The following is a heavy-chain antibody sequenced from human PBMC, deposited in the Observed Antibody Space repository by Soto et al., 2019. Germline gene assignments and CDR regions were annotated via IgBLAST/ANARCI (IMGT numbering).Heavy chain of an antibody. CDR2: IKHDGGEK. CDR3: AREKMAYCSGDCYAGSYYYGMDV. CDR1: GFTLSSYW. D-gene: IGHD2-21*02. Sequence: GGSLRLSCAASGFTLSSYWMSWVRQAPGKGLEWVANIKHDGGEKYYVDSVKGRFTISRDNAKNSLYHQTNSLRAENTAVYYCAREKMAYCSGDCYAGSYYYGMDVWGQGTTVTGSS. J-gene: IGHJ6*02. V-gene: IGHV3-7*03.